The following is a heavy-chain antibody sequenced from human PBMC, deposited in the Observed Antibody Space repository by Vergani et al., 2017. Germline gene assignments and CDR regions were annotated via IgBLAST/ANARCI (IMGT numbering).Heavy chain of an antibody. Sequence: QVQLVQSGAEVKKPGSSVKVSCKASGGTFSSYAISWVRQAPGQGLEWMGGIIPIFGTANYAQKFQGRVTITADESTSTAYMELSSLRSDDTAVYYCARGGPGYSSHSGWFDPWGQGTLVTVSS. CDR3: ARGGPGYSSHSGWFDP. D-gene: IGHD6-13*01. J-gene: IGHJ5*02. V-gene: IGHV1-69*01. CDR2: IIPIFGTA. CDR1: GGTFSSYA.